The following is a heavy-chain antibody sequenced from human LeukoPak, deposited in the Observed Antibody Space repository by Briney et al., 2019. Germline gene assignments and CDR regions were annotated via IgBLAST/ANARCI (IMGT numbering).Heavy chain of an antibody. Sequence: SVKVSCKASGYTFTGYYMHWVRQAPGQGLEWMGGIIPIFGTASYAQKFQGRVTITTDESTSTAYMELSSLRSEDTAVYYCARLFPRSYYMDVWGKGTTVTVSS. V-gene: IGHV1-69*05. CDR3: ARLFPRSYYMDV. D-gene: IGHD2-15*01. J-gene: IGHJ6*03. CDR1: GYTFTGYY. CDR2: IIPIFGTA.